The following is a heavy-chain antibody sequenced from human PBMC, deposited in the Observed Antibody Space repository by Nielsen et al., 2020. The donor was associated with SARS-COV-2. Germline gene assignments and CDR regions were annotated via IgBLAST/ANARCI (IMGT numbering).Heavy chain of an antibody. V-gene: IGHV4-39*07. D-gene: IGHD3-22*01. J-gene: IGHJ4*02. CDR3: AREANPGYHFDSSGLFDS. CDR2: VYYQGRT. Sequence: SETLSLTCTVSDVSIITTYYYWAWIRQSPGKGLEWIGNVYYQGRTYYSPSLKSRVTISVDTSSNQFSLKMTSVTAADTAIYYCAREANPGYHFDSSGLFDSWGQGARVTVSS. CDR1: DVSIITTYYY.